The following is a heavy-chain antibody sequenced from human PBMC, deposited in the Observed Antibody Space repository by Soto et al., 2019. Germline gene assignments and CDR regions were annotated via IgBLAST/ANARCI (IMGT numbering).Heavy chain of an antibody. CDR1: GGTFSSYA. CDR2: IIPIFGTA. Sequence: QVQLVQSGAEVKKPGSSVKVSCKASGGTFSSYAISWVRQAPGQGLEWMGGIIPIFGTANYAQKFQGRVTITADESTSTADMELGSLRSWDTAVYYCARRLMGAHGTDVWGQGPTVTASS. D-gene: IGHD1-26*01. J-gene: IGHJ6*02. V-gene: IGHV1-69*12. CDR3: ARRLMGAHGTDV.